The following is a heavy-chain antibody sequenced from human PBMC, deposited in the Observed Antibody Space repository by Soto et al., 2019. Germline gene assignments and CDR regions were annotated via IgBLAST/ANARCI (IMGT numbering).Heavy chain of an antibody. J-gene: IGHJ6*02. D-gene: IGHD2-21*01. Sequence: SETLSLTCTVSGGSISSGGYYWCWIRQHPGKGLEWIGYIYYSGSTYYNPSLKSRVTISVDTSKNQFSLKLSSVTAADTAVYYCARDYGGERDYYYYGMDVWGQGTTVTVSS. CDR3: ARDYGGERDYYYYGMDV. CDR2: IYYSGST. CDR1: GGSISSGGYY. V-gene: IGHV4-31*03.